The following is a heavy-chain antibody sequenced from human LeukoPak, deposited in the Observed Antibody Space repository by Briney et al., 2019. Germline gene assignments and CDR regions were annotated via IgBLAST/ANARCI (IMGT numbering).Heavy chain of an antibody. CDR2: INHSGST. CDR1: GGSIRSSYYY. V-gene: IGHV4-39*07. Sequence: KPSETLSLTCTVSGGSIRSSYYYWGWIRQPPGKGLEWIGEINHSGSTNYNPSLKSRVTISVDTSKNQFSLKLSSVTAADTAVYYCARGPGYYYDSSGYFDYWGQGTLVTVSS. D-gene: IGHD3-22*01. CDR3: ARGPGYYYDSSGYFDY. J-gene: IGHJ4*02.